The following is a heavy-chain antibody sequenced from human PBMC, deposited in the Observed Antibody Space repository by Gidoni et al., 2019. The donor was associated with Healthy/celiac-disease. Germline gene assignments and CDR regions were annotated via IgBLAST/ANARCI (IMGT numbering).Heavy chain of an antibody. Sequence: QVQLVQSGAEVKKPGSPVKVSCKASGGTFSSYAISWGRKAPGQGLEWMGGIIPIFDTANYAQKFQGRVTITADESTSTAYMELGSLRSEDTAVYYCAGWNDFWSGYSNWFDPWGQGTLVTVSS. CDR3: AGWNDFWSGYSNWFDP. V-gene: IGHV1-69*01. J-gene: IGHJ5*02. D-gene: IGHD3-3*01. CDR1: GGTFSSYA. CDR2: IIPIFDTA.